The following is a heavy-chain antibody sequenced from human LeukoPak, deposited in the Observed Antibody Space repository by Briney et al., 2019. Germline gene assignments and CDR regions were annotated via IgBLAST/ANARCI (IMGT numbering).Heavy chain of an antibody. J-gene: IGHJ4*02. V-gene: IGHV3-30*04. D-gene: IGHD1-7*01. CDR1: GFTFSSYS. CDR2: ISYDGSNK. CDR3: ASQMDQELHPGGY. Sequence: PGGSLRLSCAASGFTFSSYSMHWVRQAPGKGLQWVAVISYDGSNKYYADSVKGRFTISRDNSKNTLYLQMNSLRAEDTAVYYCASQMDQELHPGGYWGQGTLVIVSS.